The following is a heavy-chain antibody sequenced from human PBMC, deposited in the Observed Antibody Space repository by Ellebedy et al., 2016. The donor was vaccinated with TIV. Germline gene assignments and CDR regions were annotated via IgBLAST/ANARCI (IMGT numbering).Heavy chain of an antibody. V-gene: IGHV4-31*03. CDR2: IYYSGST. J-gene: IGHJ5*02. Sequence: SETLSLTCTVSGGSVSSGGYYWSWIRQHPGKGLEWIGYIYYSGSTYYNPSLKSRVTISVDTSKNQFSLKLSSVTAADTAVYYCARYCSGGSCYGINWFDPWGQGTLVTVSS. CDR1: GGSVSSGGYY. CDR3: ARYCSGGSCYGINWFDP. D-gene: IGHD2-15*01.